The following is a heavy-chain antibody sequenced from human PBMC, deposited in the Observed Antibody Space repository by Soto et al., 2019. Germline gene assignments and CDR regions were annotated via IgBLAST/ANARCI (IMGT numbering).Heavy chain of an antibody. J-gene: IGHJ6*02. CDR2: IHAGNGNT. CDR1: GYTFTTYS. D-gene: IGHD2-2*01. V-gene: IGHV1-3*01. CDR3: ARAACSSTSCYNYYAYGLDV. Sequence: ASVKISCKASGYTFTTYSMHWVRQAPGQRLEWMGWIHAGNGNTEHSQKFQGRVTITRDTSASTAYLELGSLRSEDTAVYYCARAACSSTSCYNYYAYGLDVWGQGTAVTVS.